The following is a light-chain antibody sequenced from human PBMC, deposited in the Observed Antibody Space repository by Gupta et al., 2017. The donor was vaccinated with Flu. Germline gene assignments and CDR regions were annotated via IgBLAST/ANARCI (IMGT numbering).Light chain of an antibody. J-gene: IGLJ3*02. Sequence: SVTISCTGTSSDVGTYNSVSWYLQHPGKAPKLMIYDVTRRPSGVPDRFSGSKSGDTASLTISGLQAEDEADYYCCSYAGTYTWVFGGGTKLTVL. CDR1: SSDVGTYNS. CDR3: CSYAGTYTWV. V-gene: IGLV2-11*03. CDR2: DVT.